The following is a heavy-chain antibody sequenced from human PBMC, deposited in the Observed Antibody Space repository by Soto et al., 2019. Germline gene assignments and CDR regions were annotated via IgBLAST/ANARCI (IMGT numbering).Heavy chain of an antibody. CDR3: ARRAIAEAGNDY. Sequence: GESLKISFKGSGYSFTSYLISWVRQMPGKGLEWMGRIDPSDSYTNYSPSFQGHVTISADKSISTAYLQWSSLKASDTAMYYCARRAIAEAGNDYWGQRTLVTVSS. D-gene: IGHD6-13*01. CDR1: GYSFTSYL. V-gene: IGHV5-10-1*01. J-gene: IGHJ4*02. CDR2: IDPSDSYT.